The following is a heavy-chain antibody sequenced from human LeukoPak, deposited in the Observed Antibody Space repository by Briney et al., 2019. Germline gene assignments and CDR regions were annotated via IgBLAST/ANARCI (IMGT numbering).Heavy chain of an antibody. CDR1: GGSISSGGYY. CDR3: AWSLGELSASPYYYGMVV. V-gene: IGHV4-31*03. J-gene: IGHJ6*02. CDR2: IYYSGST. D-gene: IGHD3-16*02. Sequence: PSETLSLTCTVSGGSISSGGYYWSWLRQHPGKGLEWIGYIYYSGSTYYNPSLKSRVTISVDTSKNQFSLKLSSVTAADTAVYYCAWSLGELSASPYYYGMVVWGQGTTVTVSS.